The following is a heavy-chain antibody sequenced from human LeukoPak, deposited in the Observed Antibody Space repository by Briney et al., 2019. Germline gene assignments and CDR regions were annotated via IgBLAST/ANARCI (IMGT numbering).Heavy chain of an antibody. Sequence: SVKVSCKASGGTFSSYTISWVRQAPGQGLEWMGRIIPIIGIANYAQKFQGRVTITADKSTSTAYMELSSLRSEDTAVYYCARDLPPDRYCSSTSCYGAFDIWGQGTMVTVSS. V-gene: IGHV1-69*04. D-gene: IGHD2-2*01. CDR1: GGTFSSYT. J-gene: IGHJ3*02. CDR3: ARDLPPDRYCSSTSCYGAFDI. CDR2: IIPIIGIA.